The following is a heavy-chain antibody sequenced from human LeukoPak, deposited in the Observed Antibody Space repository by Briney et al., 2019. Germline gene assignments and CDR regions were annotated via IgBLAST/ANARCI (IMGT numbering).Heavy chain of an antibody. J-gene: IGHJ4*02. Sequence: PSETLSLTCIVSGGSISPYYWSWIRQPPGKGLEWIGYIYYNGSTKYNPSLKSRVSISIDAPNNQFSLKLGSVTAADTAMYYCARESVHGGVWGQGTLVTVSS. CDR1: GGSISPYY. CDR2: IYYNGST. V-gene: IGHV4-59*01. D-gene: IGHD5/OR15-5a*01. CDR3: ARESVHGGV.